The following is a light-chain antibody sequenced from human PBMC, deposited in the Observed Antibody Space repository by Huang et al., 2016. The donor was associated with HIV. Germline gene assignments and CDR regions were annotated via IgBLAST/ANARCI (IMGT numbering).Light chain of an antibody. CDR1: QSISDW. V-gene: IGKV1-5*03. CDR2: KAS. CDR3: QQYDNYTT. J-gene: IGKJ2*01. Sequence: DIQMTQPPSTLSASVGDRVTITGRASQSISDWLAWYPQKPGKAPKLLIYKASNLESGVPLRFSGSGSGTEFTLTISSLQPDDFATYYCQQYDNYTTFAQGTKLEIQ.